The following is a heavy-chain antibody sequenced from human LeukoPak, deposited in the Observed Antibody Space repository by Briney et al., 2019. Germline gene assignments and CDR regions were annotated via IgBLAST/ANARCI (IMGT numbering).Heavy chain of an antibody. J-gene: IGHJ3*01. Sequence: PSETLPLTCTVSGGSISSSSYYWGWIRQPPGKGLEWIGSIYYSGSTYYNPSLKSRVTISVDTSKNQFSLKLSSVTAADTAVYYCASKTRYSRLIGAFDLWGQGTMVTVSS. CDR2: IYYSGST. D-gene: IGHD6-13*01. CDR3: ASKTRYSRLIGAFDL. CDR1: GGSISSSSYY. V-gene: IGHV4-39*01.